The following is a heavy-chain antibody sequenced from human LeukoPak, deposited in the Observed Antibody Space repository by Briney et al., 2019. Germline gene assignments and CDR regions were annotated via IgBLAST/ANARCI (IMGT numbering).Heavy chain of an antibody. CDR1: GFNVSSKY. D-gene: IGHD2-15*01. J-gene: IGHJ4*02. V-gene: IGHV3-53*04. CDR2: IYSGGST. CDR3: ARQYCSGGSCYLDYFDY. Sequence: PGGAPRLFCAAPGFNVSSKYMSWVRPAPGKGLEWVSVIYSGGSTYYADSVKGRFTISRHNSKNTLYLQMNSLRAEDTAVYYCARQYCSGGSCYLDYFDYWGQGTLVTVSS.